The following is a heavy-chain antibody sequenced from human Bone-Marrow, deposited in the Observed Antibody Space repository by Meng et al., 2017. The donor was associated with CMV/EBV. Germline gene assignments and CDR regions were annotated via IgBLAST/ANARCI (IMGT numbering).Heavy chain of an antibody. CDR3: ARDNSPRFDY. Sequence: RHPQVSGPGVVNPSAPLAPTCTVSGGSISRSSYYWGWIRQPPGKGLEWIGSIYYSGSTYYNPSLKSRVTISVDTSKNQFSLKLSSVTAADTAVYYCARDNSPRFDYWGQGTLVTVSS. CDR2: IYYSGST. CDR1: GGSISRSSYY. J-gene: IGHJ4*02. V-gene: IGHV4-39*07. D-gene: IGHD4-23*01.